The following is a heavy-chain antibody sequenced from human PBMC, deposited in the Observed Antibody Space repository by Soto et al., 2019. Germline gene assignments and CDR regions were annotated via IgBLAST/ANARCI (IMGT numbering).Heavy chain of an antibody. J-gene: IGHJ6*02. CDR1: GFTFSTYG. Sequence: GGSLRLSCAASGFTFSTYGMHWVRQAPGKGLEGVAIISYDGSNKYYADSVKGRSTISRDNSKNTLYLQMHSLRAEDTAVYYCARDLAFGLSHDYQYYYGMDVWGQGTTVTVSS. CDR3: ARDLAFGLSHDYQYYYGMDV. D-gene: IGHD5-12*01. CDR2: ISYDGSNK. V-gene: IGHV3-33*05.